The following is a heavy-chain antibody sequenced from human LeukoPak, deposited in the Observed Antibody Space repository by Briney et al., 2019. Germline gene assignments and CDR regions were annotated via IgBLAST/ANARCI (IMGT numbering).Heavy chain of an antibody. D-gene: IGHD2-15*01. Sequence: GGSLRLSCVASGFTFSSYAMSWVRQAPGKGLEWVSAISGSGGSTYYADSVKGRFTISRDNSKNTLYLQMNSLRAEDTAVYYCAKGVEVVPAKYYFDYWGQGTLVTVSS. CDR1: GFTFSSYA. V-gene: IGHV3-23*01. CDR2: ISGSGGST. CDR3: AKGVEVVPAKYYFDY. J-gene: IGHJ4*02.